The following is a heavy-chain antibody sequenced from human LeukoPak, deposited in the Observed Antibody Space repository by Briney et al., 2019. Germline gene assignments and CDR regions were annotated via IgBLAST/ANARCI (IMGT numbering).Heavy chain of an antibody. Sequence: AGGSLRLSCAASGFTFSSYSMNWVRQAPGKGLEWVSSISSTGTYMYYADSVKGRFTISRDNAKNSLYLQMNSLRAEDTAVYYCARDPVRGALDGFDIWGQGTMVTVSS. CDR2: ISSTGTYM. CDR1: GFTFSSYS. J-gene: IGHJ3*02. V-gene: IGHV3-21*01. D-gene: IGHD3-10*01. CDR3: ARDPVRGALDGFDI.